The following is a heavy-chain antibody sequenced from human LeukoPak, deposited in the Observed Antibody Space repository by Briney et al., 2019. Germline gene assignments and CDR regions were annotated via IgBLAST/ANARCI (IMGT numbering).Heavy chain of an antibody. J-gene: IGHJ6*02. Sequence: GGSLRLSCAASGFTFSSYAMHWVRQAPGKGLEWVAVISYDGSNKYYADSVKGRFTISRDNSKNTLYLQMNSLRSEDTAVYYCARGEYSSSPGMIYYYYGMDVWGQGTTVTVSS. CDR3: ARGEYSSSPGMIYYYYGMDV. CDR1: GFTFSSYA. D-gene: IGHD6-6*01. V-gene: IGHV3-30-3*01. CDR2: ISYDGSNK.